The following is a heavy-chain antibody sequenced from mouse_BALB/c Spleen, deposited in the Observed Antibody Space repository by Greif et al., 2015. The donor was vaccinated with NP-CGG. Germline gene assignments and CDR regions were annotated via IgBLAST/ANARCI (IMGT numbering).Heavy chain of an antibody. CDR2: INPSTGYT. Sequence: QVQLQQSGAELAKPGASVKMSCKASGYTFTSYWMHWVKQRPGQGLEWIGYINPSTGYTEYNQKFKDKATLTADKSSSTAYMQLSSLTSKDSAVYYCASYYGSSYFDYWGQGTTLTVSS. CDR1: GYTFTSYW. CDR3: ASYYGSSYFDY. V-gene: IGHV1-7*01. D-gene: IGHD1-1*01. J-gene: IGHJ2*01.